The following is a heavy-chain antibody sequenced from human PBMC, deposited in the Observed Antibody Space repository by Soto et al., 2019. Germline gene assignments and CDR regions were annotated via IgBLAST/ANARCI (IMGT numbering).Heavy chain of an antibody. CDR3: ARAKVCSGGSCYSRYYYGMDV. CDR2: MNPNSGNT. V-gene: IGHV1-8*01. CDR1: GYTFTSYD. D-gene: IGHD2-15*01. Sequence: QVQLVQSGAEVKKPGASVKVSCKASGYTFTSYDINWVRQATGQGLEWMGWMNPNSGNTGYAQKFQGRVTMTRNTSRSTAYMELSSLRSEDTAVYYCARAKVCSGGSCYSRYYYGMDVWGQGTTVTVSS. J-gene: IGHJ6*02.